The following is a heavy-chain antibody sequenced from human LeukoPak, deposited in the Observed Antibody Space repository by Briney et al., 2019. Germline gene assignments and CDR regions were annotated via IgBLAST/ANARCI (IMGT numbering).Heavy chain of an antibody. J-gene: IGHJ6*02. Sequence: SETLSLTCTVSGGSISSYYWSWIRQPPGKGLEWIGYIYYSGSTNYNPSLKSRVTISVDTSKNQFSLKLSSVTAADTAVYCCARGGRAVAGIYGMDVWGQGTTVTVSS. CDR3: ARGGRAVAGIYGMDV. D-gene: IGHD6-19*01. CDR2: IYYSGST. V-gene: IGHV4-59*01. CDR1: GGSISSYY.